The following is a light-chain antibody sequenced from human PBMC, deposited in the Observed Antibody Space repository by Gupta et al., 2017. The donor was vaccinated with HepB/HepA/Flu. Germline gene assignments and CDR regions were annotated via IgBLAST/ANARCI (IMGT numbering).Light chain of an antibody. CDR3: QQIYSNPPFT. CDR2: AAS. J-gene: IGKJ3*01. Sequence: DIQMTQSPSSLSASVGDRVTITCRASQSISSYLNWYQQKPGKAPKLLIYAASSWQSGVPSRFSGSGCGTDFTLTISSRQPEDFAAYYCQQIYSNPPFTFGHGTKVDIK. V-gene: IGKV1-39*01. CDR1: QSISSY.